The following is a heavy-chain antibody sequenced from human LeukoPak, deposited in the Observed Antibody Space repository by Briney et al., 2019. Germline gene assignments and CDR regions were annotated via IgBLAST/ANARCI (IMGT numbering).Heavy chain of an antibody. Sequence: GGSLRLSCEASGFSFSNAWMSWVRQAPGKGLEWVGRIKSKTDGGTTDYAAPVKGRFTISRDDSKNTLYLQMNSLKTEDTAVYYCTTDRAAAGEDSGDYWGQGTLVTVSS. CDR3: TTDRAAAGEDSGDY. D-gene: IGHD6-13*01. V-gene: IGHV3-15*01. CDR1: GFSFSNAW. J-gene: IGHJ4*02. CDR2: IKSKTDGGTT.